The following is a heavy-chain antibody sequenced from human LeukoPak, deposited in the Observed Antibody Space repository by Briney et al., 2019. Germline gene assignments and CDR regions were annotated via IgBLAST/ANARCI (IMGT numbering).Heavy chain of an antibody. CDR3: ARGLITMVRGVILDFDY. Sequence: GGSLRLSCAASGFTFSSYAMSWVRQAPGKGLEWVAVISYDGSNKYYADSVKGRFTISRDNSKNTLYLQMNSLRAEDTAVYYCARGLITMVRGVILDFDYWGQGTLVTVSS. V-gene: IGHV3-30-3*01. CDR2: ISYDGSNK. D-gene: IGHD3-10*01. CDR1: GFTFSSYA. J-gene: IGHJ4*02.